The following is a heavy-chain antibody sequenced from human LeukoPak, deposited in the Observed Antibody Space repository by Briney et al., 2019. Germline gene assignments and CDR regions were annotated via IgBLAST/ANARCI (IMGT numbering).Heavy chain of an antibody. J-gene: IGHJ4*02. Sequence: PGASLRLSCAASGFIFRNYAMSWVRQAPGKGLEWVSAITGSGDTTYYADSVKGRFTISRDNSKNTLYVEMSTLRAEDTAVYYRAKWGDYDILTGYYVSDFWGQGTLVTVSS. D-gene: IGHD3-9*01. CDR1: GFIFRNYA. V-gene: IGHV3-23*01. CDR2: ITGSGDTT. CDR3: AKWGDYDILTGYYVSDF.